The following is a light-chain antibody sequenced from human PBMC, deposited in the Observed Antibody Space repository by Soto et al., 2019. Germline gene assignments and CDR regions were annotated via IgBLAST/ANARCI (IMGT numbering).Light chain of an antibody. Sequence: EIVLTQSPATLSLSPGERATLSCTASPSVSSYLAWYQQKPCQAPRLIIYDSSNRATGIPARFIGSRSGTDLTLTISSLAPAEFEVYYCQERSNWPPSTCGQGTRLESK. CDR3: QERSNWPPST. CDR2: DSS. V-gene: IGKV3-11*01. J-gene: IGKJ5*01. CDR1: PSVSSY.